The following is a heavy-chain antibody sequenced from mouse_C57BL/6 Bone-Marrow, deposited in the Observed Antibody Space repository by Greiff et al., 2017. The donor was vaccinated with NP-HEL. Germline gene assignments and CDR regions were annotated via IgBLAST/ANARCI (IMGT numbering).Heavy chain of an antibody. V-gene: IGHV1-81*01. J-gene: IGHJ2*01. D-gene: IGHD4-1*01. Sequence: VKLMESGAELARPGASVKLSCKASGYTFTSYGISWVKQRTGQGLEWIGEIYPRSGNTYYNEKFKGKATLTADKSSSTAYMELRSLTSEDSAVYFCARLNAGKDFDYWGQGTTLTVSS. CDR1: GYTFTSYG. CDR2: IYPRSGNT. CDR3: ARLNAGKDFDY.